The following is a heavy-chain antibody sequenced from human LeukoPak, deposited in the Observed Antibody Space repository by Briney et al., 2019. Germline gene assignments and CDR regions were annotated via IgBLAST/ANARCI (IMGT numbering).Heavy chain of an antibody. CDR3: ARERGYSGYDPLFDS. CDR1: GFTFSSYS. V-gene: IGHV3-21*04. CDR2: ISSSSSYI. Sequence: GGSLRLSCAASGFTFSSYSMNWVRQAPGKGLEWVSSISSSSSYIYYADSVKGRFTISRDNAKNSLYLHMKSLRTEDTAVYYCARERGYSGYDPLFDSWGQGTLVTVSS. J-gene: IGHJ4*02. D-gene: IGHD5-12*01.